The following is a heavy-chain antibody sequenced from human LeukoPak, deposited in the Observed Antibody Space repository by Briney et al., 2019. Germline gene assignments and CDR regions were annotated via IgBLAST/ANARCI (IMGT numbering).Heavy chain of an antibody. CDR2: TYYSGST. D-gene: IGHD6-19*01. Sequence: PSQTLSLTCTVSGGSISSGDYYWSWIRQPPGKGLEWIGYTYYSGSTYYNPSLKSRVTISVDTSKNQFSLKLSSVTAADTAVYYCAREQWLDTLDAFDIWGQGTMVTVSS. V-gene: IGHV4-30-4*01. CDR1: GGSISSGDYY. CDR3: AREQWLDTLDAFDI. J-gene: IGHJ3*02.